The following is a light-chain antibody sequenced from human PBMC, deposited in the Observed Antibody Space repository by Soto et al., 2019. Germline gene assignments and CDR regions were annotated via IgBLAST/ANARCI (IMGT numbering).Light chain of an antibody. V-gene: IGLV1-51*01. CDR3: GTWDTSLGARGL. Sequence: QSVLTQPTSVSAAPGQKVTISCFGNGSNIGSNHVSWYQQFPEAAPKLLIYDSDKRPSGIPDRFSGSQSGTSATLAITGLQSGDEADYYCGTWDTSLGARGLFGTGTKVTVL. J-gene: IGLJ1*01. CDR2: DSD. CDR1: GSNIGSNH.